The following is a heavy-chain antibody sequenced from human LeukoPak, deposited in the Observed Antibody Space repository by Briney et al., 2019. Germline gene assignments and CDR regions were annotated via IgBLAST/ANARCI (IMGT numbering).Heavy chain of an antibody. V-gene: IGHV4-59*01. CDR1: GGSISSYY. Sequence: SSETLSLTCTVSGGSISSYYWSWIRQPPGKGLEWIGYIYYSGSTNYNPSLKSRVIISADTSKNQFSLKLSSVTAADTAVYYCARERAVTTYYYFDYWGQGTLVTVSS. D-gene: IGHD4-17*01. J-gene: IGHJ4*02. CDR3: ARERAVTTYYYFDY. CDR2: IYYSGST.